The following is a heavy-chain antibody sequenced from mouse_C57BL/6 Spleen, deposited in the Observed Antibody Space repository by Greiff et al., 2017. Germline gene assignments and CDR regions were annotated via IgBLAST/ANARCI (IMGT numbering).Heavy chain of an antibody. CDR1: GYTFTSYW. Sequence: QVQLQQPGAELVKPGASVKLSCKASGYTFTSYWMQWVKQRPGQGLEWIGKIHPSDSYTNYNQKFKGKATLTVDTSSSTAYMQLSSLTSEDSAVYYCATRAYDGLDDWGQGTTLTVSS. CDR2: IHPSDSYT. V-gene: IGHV1-50*01. J-gene: IGHJ2*01. CDR3: ATRAYDGLDD. D-gene: IGHD2-3*01.